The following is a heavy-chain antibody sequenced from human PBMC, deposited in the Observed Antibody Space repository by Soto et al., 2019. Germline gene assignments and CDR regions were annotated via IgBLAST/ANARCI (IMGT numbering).Heavy chain of an antibody. CDR2: IYYSGST. CDR3: ARHERELLLWFDP. J-gene: IGHJ5*02. Sequence: QLQLQESGPGLVKPSETLSLTCTVSGGSISSSSYYWGWIRQPPGKGLEWIGSIYYSGSTYYNPSLKSRVTISVDTSKNQFSLKLSSVTAADTAVYYCARHERELLLWFDPWGQGTLVTVSS. CDR1: GGSISSSSYY. V-gene: IGHV4-39*01. D-gene: IGHD1-26*01.